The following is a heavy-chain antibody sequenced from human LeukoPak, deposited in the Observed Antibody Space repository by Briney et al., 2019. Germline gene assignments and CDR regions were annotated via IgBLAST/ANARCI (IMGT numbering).Heavy chain of an antibody. J-gene: IGHJ4*02. V-gene: IGHV1-69*13. CDR1: GGTFSSYA. CDR2: IIPIFGTA. CDR3: ARGWFGVPADY. D-gene: IGHD3-10*01. Sequence: ASVKVSFKASGGTFSSYAISWVRQAPGQGLEWMGGIIPIFGTANYAQKFQGRVTSTADESTSPAYMELSSLRSEDTALYYCARGWFGVPADYWGQGTLVTVSS.